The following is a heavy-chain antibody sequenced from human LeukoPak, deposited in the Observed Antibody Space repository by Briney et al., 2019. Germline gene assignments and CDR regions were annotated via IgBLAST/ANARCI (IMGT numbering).Heavy chain of an antibody. D-gene: IGHD6-19*01. CDR1: GFTFSSYS. CDR3: ARARIAVAVADWFDP. J-gene: IGHJ5*02. Sequence: GGSLRLSCAASGFTFSSYSMNWVRQAPGKGLEWVSSISSSSSYIYYADSVKGRFTISRDNAKNSLYLQMNSLRAEDTAVYYCARARIAVAVADWFDPWGQGTLVTVSS. CDR2: ISSSSSYI. V-gene: IGHV3-21*01.